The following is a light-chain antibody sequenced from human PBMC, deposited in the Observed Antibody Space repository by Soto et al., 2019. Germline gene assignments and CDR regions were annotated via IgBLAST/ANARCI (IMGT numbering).Light chain of an antibody. CDR2: AAS. J-gene: IGKJ1*01. Sequence: AIPLTQSPSSFSATTGDRVTITCRASQGISSYLAWYQQKPGKAPKLLIYAASTLQSGVPSRFSGSGSGTDFTLTISCLQSEDFATYYCQQYYSYPRTFGQGTKVDIK. CDR1: QGISSY. CDR3: QQYYSYPRT. V-gene: IGKV1-8*01.